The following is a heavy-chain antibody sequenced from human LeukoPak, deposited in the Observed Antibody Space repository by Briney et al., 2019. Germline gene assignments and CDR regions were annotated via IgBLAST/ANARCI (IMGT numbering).Heavy chain of an antibody. CDR2: ISYDGRNK. D-gene: IGHD1-26*01. CDR1: GFTFSSYA. J-gene: IGHJ6*02. Sequence: PGGSLRLSCAASGFTFSSYAMHWVRQAPGKGLEWVAVISYDGRNKYYADSVKGRFTISRDNSKNTLYLQMNSLRAEDTAVYYCARDHPPSFIVYGMDVWGQGTTVTVSS. V-gene: IGHV3-30*04. CDR3: ARDHPPSFIVYGMDV.